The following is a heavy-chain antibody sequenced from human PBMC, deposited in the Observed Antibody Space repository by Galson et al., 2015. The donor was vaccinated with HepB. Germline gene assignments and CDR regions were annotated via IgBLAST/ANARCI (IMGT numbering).Heavy chain of an antibody. D-gene: IGHD1-26*01. Sequence: VSGGSISSSNWWSWVRQPPGKGLEWIGEIYHSGSTNYNPSLKSRVTISVDKSKNQFSLKLSSVTAADTAVYYCARDFPGDGLVGATHPTAFDIWGQGTMVTVSS. CDR1: GGSISSSNW. CDR2: IYHSGST. CDR3: ARDFPGDGLVGATHPTAFDI. J-gene: IGHJ3*02. V-gene: IGHV4-4*02.